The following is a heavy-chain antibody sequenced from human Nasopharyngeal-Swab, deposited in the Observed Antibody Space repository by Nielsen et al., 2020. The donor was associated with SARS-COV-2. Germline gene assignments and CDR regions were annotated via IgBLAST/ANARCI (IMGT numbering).Heavy chain of an antibody. V-gene: IGHV4-59*12. J-gene: IGHJ4*02. CDR1: GGSISSYY. D-gene: IGHD3-9*01. CDR2: IYYSGST. CDR3: ARVPRDYDVLTGYYIGRFDY. Sequence: SETLSLTCTVSGGSISSYYWSWIRQPPGKGLEWIGTIYYSGSTYYNATLQSRVTISVHTSRNQFSLRLTSVTAADTAVYYCARVPRDYDVLTGYYIGRFDYWGQGTLVTVSS.